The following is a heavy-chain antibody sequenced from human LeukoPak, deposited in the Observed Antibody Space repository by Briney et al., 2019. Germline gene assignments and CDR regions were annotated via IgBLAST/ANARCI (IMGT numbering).Heavy chain of an antibody. CDR2: ISSSSSTI. Sequence: GGSLRLSCAASGFTFSSYTMNWVRQAPGKGLEWVSYISSSSSTIYYADSVKGRFTISRDNAKNSLYLQMNSLRDEDTAVYYCASALTYYYDSSGYPVDYWGQGTLVTVSS. CDR3: ASALTYYYDSSGYPVDY. CDR1: GFTFSSYT. D-gene: IGHD3-22*01. V-gene: IGHV3-48*02. J-gene: IGHJ4*02.